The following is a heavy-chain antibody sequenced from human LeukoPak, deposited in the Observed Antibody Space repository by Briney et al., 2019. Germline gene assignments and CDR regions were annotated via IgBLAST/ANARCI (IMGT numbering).Heavy chain of an antibody. Sequence: PGGSLRLSCAVSGLTFSNFWMSWVRQALGRGLEWVANIHPEGNEKYHVESVKGRFTISRDNAKNSLFLQMNGLRVEDTAVYYCARGDDFSGDHWGQGTLVTVSS. J-gene: IGHJ4*02. CDR2: IHPEGNEK. V-gene: IGHV3-7*04. CDR3: ARGDDFSGDH. CDR1: GLTFSNFW. D-gene: IGHD1-1*01.